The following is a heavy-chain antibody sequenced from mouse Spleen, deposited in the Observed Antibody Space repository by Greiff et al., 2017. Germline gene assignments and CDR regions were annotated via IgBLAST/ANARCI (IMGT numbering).Heavy chain of an antibody. CDR3: APHYGSSPDY. V-gene: IGHV14-3*02. CDR2: IDPANGNT. J-gene: IGHJ2*01. D-gene: IGHD1-1*01. Sequence: EVQLQQSGAELVKPGASVKLSCTASGFNIKDTYMHWVKQRPEQGLEWIGRIDPANGNTKYDPKFQGKATITADTSSNTAYLQLSSLTSEDTAVYYCAPHYGSSPDYWGQGTTLTVSS. CDR1: GFNIKDTY.